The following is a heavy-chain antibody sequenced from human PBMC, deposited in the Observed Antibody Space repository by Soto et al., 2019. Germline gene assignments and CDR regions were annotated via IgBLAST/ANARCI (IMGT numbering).Heavy chain of an antibody. CDR3: ARDSMYNWNDGGNFDY. CDR1: GGTFSSYT. Sequence: SVKVSCKASGGTFSSYTISWVRQAPGQGLEWMGRIIPILGIANYAQKFQGRVTITADKSTSTAYMELSSLRSEDTAVYYCARDSMYNWNDGGNFDYWGQGTLVTVSS. J-gene: IGHJ4*02. V-gene: IGHV1-69*04. CDR2: IIPILGIA. D-gene: IGHD1-1*01.